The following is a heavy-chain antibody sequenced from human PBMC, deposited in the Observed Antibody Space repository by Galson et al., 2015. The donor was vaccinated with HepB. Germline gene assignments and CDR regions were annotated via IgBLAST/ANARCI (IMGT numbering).Heavy chain of an antibody. CDR1: GYTLTTYD. J-gene: IGHJ3*02. CDR2: MNPNSGNT. Sequence: SVKVSCKASGYTLTTYDINWVRQATGQRLEWIGWMNPNSGNTNYAQKFQGRVTMTRNISISTAYMELSSLRSEDTAVYYCARRLPAADAFDIWGQGTMVSVSP. CDR3: ARRLPAADAFDI. V-gene: IGHV1-8*01. D-gene: IGHD2-2*01.